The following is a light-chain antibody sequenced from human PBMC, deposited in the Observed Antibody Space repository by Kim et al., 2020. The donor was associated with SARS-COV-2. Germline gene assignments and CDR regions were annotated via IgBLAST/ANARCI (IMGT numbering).Light chain of an antibody. CDR3: QAWDSSPGASWV. CDR2: QDS. Sequence: SYELTQPPSVSVSPGQTASITCSGDKLGDKYACWYQQKPGQSPVLVIYQDSKRPSGIPERFSGSNSGNTATLTISGTQAMDEADYYCQAWDSSPGASWVF. V-gene: IGLV3-1*01. CDR1: KLGDKY. J-gene: IGLJ3*02.